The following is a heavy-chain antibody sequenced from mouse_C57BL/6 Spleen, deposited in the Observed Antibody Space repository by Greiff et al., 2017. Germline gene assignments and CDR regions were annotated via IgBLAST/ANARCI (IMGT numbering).Heavy chain of an antibody. J-gene: IGHJ2*01. CDR2: IHPNSGST. D-gene: IGHD1-1*01. CDR3: AREGLLRFDY. V-gene: IGHV1-64*01. Sequence: VQLQQPGAELVKPGASVKLSCKASGYTFTSYWMHWVKQRPGQGLEWIGMIHPNSGSTNYNEKFKSKATLTVDKSSSTAYMQLSSLTSEDSAIYYCAREGLLRFDYWGQGTTLTVSS. CDR1: GYTFTSYW.